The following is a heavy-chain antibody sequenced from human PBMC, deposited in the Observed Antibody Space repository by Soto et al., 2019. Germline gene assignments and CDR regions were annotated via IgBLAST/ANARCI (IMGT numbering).Heavy chain of an antibody. Sequence: EVQLVESGGGLVKPGGSLRLSCAASGFTFSSYSMNWVRQAPGKGLEWVSSISSSSSYIYYADSVKGRFTISRDNAKNSLYLQMNSLRAEDTAVYYCARYRWVYGDYVGAAFDIWGQGTMVTVSS. CDR2: ISSSSSYI. V-gene: IGHV3-21*01. D-gene: IGHD4-17*01. CDR3: ARYRWVYGDYVGAAFDI. J-gene: IGHJ3*02. CDR1: GFTFSSYS.